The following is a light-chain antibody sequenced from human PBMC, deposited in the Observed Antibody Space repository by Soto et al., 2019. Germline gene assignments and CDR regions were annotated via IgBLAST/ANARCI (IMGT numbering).Light chain of an antibody. CDR1: QNVRTNY. Sequence: ENVLAQSPGTLSFAPGQIVTLSSRASQNVRTNYLVWYQQHPGQAPRLLIYGASSRATGIPDRFSGSGSGTDFSLTIRRLEPDDFAVYYCQKYGNFWTFGQGTKVDNK. V-gene: IGKV3-20*01. CDR2: GAS. CDR3: QKYGNFWT. J-gene: IGKJ1*01.